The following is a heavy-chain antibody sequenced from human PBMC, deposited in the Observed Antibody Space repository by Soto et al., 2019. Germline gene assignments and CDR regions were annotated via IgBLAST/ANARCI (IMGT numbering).Heavy chain of an antibody. J-gene: IGHJ6*02. D-gene: IGHD4-17*01. Sequence: ESLKISCKGSGYSFTSYWIGWVRQMPGKGLEWMGIIYPGDSDTRYSPSFQGQVTISADKSISTAYLQWSSLKASDTAMYYCARYDYGDYSYYHGMDIWGQGTTVTGCS. CDR1: GYSFTSYW. CDR3: ARYDYGDYSYYHGMDI. CDR2: IYPGDSDT. V-gene: IGHV5-51*01.